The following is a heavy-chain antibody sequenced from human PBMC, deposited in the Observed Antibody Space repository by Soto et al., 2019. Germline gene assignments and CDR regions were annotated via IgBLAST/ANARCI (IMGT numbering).Heavy chain of an antibody. D-gene: IGHD2-8*02. CDR1: GFTFSSYG. J-gene: IGHJ6*02. V-gene: IGHV3-30*18. CDR3: AKYFTARLHGIAV. Sequence: GGSLRLSCAASGFTFSSYGMHWVRQAPGKGLEWVAVISYDGSNKYYADSVKGRFTISRDNSKNTLYLQMNSLRAEDTAVYYCAKYFTARLHGIAVRAQRTTVTVSS. CDR2: ISYDGSNK.